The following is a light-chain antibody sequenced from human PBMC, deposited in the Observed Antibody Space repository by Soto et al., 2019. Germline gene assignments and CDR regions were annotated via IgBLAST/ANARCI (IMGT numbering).Light chain of an antibody. CDR3: AAWDDGMRAWV. J-gene: IGLJ3*02. Sequence: QSVLTQSPSASATPGQRVTISCSGSYSNIGGNSVNWFQQLPRSAPKLLIYADSQRPSGVPDRFSGSKSGTSSSLAISGLQSEDEADYYRAAWDDGMRAWVFGGGTKLTVL. V-gene: IGLV1-44*01. CDR1: YSNIGGNS. CDR2: ADS.